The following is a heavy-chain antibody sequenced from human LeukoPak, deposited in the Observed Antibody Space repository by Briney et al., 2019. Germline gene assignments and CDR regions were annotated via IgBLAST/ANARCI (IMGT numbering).Heavy chain of an antibody. CDR3: ARRIRTRGDFDS. V-gene: IGHV1-2*02. D-gene: IGHD2-2*01. CDR2: VNPNSGDP. J-gene: IGHJ4*02. CDR1: GYNFICYY. Sequence: GASVKVSCPPSGYNFICYYIHWVRQAPGQGLEWMGWVNPNSGDPNYSPRFKGRVSMTRDTSITTAYMELTSLTSDDTAIYYCARRIRTRGDFDSWGQGTLVTVSS.